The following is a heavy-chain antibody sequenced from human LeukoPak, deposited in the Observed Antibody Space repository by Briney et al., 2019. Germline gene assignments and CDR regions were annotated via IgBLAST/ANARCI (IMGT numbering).Heavy chain of an antibody. V-gene: IGHV3-48*01. CDR3: ARDGVGADPGDAFDI. CDR2: ISISGDIV. CDR1: GFTFSGAS. D-gene: IGHD1-26*01. Sequence: GGSLRLSCAASGFTFSGASMNWVRQAPGKGLEWISYISISGDIVYYADSVQGRFTISRDNAKNSLWLQMNSLRAEDTAVYYCARDGVGADPGDAFDIWGQGTMVTVSS. J-gene: IGHJ3*02.